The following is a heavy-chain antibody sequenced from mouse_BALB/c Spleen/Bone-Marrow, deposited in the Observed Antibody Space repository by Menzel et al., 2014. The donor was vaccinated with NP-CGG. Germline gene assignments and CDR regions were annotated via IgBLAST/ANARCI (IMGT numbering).Heavy chain of an antibody. CDR3: ARVGDNRHFDV. CDR1: GYSFTGYN. CDR2: IDPYYGGT. Sequence: EVQLQQSGPELEKPGASVKISCKASGYSFTGYNMNWVKQSNGKSLEWIGSIDPYYGGTDYNQKFKGKATLTVDKSSSTAYMQIKSLTSEDSADYYCARVGDNRHFDVWGAGTTVTVSS. J-gene: IGHJ1*01. D-gene: IGHD3-3*01. V-gene: IGHV1-39*01.